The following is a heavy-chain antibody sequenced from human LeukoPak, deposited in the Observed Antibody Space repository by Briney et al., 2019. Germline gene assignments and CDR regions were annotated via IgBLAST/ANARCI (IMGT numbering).Heavy chain of an antibody. Sequence: GGSLRLSCAAPGFTFSSYSMNWVRQAPGKGLEWVSSISSSSSYIYYADSVKGRFTISRDNAKNSLYLQMNSLRAEDTAVYYCARRIAAAGYYFDYWGQGTLVTVSS. D-gene: IGHD6-13*01. CDR1: GFTFSSYS. CDR2: ISSSSSYI. V-gene: IGHV3-21*01. J-gene: IGHJ4*02. CDR3: ARRIAAAGYYFDY.